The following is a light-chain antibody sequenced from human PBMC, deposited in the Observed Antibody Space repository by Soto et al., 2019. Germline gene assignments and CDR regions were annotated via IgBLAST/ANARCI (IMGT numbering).Light chain of an antibody. J-gene: IGLJ1*01. CDR3: SSYTSSSTPYV. Sequence: QSALTQPASVSGSPGQSITISCTGTSSDVGRYNYVSWYQQHPGKAPKLMLYEVSNRPSGVSNRFSGSKSGNTASLTISGLQAEDEADYYCSSYTSSSTPYVFGTGTKVTVL. CDR1: SSDVGRYNY. CDR2: EVS. V-gene: IGLV2-14*01.